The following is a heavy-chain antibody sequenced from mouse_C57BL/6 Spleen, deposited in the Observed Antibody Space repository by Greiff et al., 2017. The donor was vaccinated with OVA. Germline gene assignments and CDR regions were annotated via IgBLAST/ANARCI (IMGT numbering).Heavy chain of an antibody. Sequence: LVESGPELVKPGASVKISCKASGYAFSSSWMNWVKQRPGKGLEWIGRIYPGDGDTNYNGKFKGKATLTADKSSSTAYMQLSSLTSEDSAVYFCARCYSNYGGYFDVWGTGTTVTVSS. D-gene: IGHD2-5*01. CDR1: GYAFSSSW. CDR3: ARCYSNYGGYFDV. V-gene: IGHV1-82*01. CDR2: IYPGDGDT. J-gene: IGHJ1*03.